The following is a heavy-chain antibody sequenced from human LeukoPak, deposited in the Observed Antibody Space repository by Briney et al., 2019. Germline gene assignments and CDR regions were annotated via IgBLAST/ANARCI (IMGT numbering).Heavy chain of an antibody. Sequence: ASVKVSCKASGGTFSSYAISWVRQAPGQGLEWMGRIIPILGIANYAQKLQGRVTITADKSTSTAYMELSSLRSEDTAVYYCARDRDGAAAGFDYWGQGTLVTVSS. D-gene: IGHD6-13*01. V-gene: IGHV1-69*04. CDR3: ARDRDGAAAGFDY. J-gene: IGHJ4*02. CDR2: IIPILGIA. CDR1: GGTFSSYA.